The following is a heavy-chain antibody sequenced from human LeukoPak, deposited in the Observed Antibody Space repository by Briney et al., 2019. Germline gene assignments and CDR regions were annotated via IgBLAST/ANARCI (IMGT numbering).Heavy chain of an antibody. CDR3: ARPRRSGSYSVDS. V-gene: IGHV1-2*02. CDR2: INPNSGGT. J-gene: IGHJ4*02. Sequence: VASVKVSCKASGYTFTGYYMHWVRQAPGQGLEWMGWINPNSGGTNYAQKFQGRVTMTRDTSISTAYMELSRLRSDDTAVYYCARPRRSGSYSVDSWGQGTLVTVSS. D-gene: IGHD1-26*01. CDR1: GYTFTGYY.